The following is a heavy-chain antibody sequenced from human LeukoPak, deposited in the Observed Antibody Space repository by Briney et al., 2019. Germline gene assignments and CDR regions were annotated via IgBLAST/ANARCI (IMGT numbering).Heavy chain of an antibody. Sequence: PGRSLRLSSTASGFTFGDYAISWVRQAPGKGMEWVGFIRSKAYGGTTEYAASVKGRFTISRDDSKSIAYLQMNSLKTEDTAVYYCTRSLDIVVVPAAYFDYWGQGTLVTVSS. V-gene: IGHV3-49*04. J-gene: IGHJ4*02. CDR3: TRSLDIVVVPAAYFDY. CDR1: GFTFGDYA. D-gene: IGHD2-2*03. CDR2: IRSKAYGGTT.